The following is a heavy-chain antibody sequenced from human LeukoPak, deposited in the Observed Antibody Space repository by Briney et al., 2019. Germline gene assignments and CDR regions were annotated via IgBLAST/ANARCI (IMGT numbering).Heavy chain of an antibody. Sequence: GGSLRLSCAASEFTFISYGMHWVRQAPGKGLEWVAFIAYDGSNKYYADSVKGRFTISRDNSKNTLYLQMNSLRAEDTAVYYCAKLPSGYSVNYDWGQGTLVTVSS. J-gene: IGHJ4*02. V-gene: IGHV3-30*02. D-gene: IGHD5/OR15-5a*01. CDR3: AKLPSGYSVNYD. CDR1: EFTFISYG. CDR2: IAYDGSNK.